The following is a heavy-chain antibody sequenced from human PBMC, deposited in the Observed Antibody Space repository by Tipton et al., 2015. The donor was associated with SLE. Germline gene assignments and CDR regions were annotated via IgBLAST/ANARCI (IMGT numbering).Heavy chain of an antibody. D-gene: IGHD2-2*01. CDR2: FSYSGST. V-gene: IGHV4-59*01. CDR3: ASLPQGYCSTINCSPRMDV. CDR1: GGSISSKY. J-gene: IGHJ6*04. Sequence: TLSLTCSVSGGSISSKYWSWIRQAPGKGLEWIGYFSYSGSTHYSPSLKSRVTISLDTSKNQFSLRLSSVTAADTAVYYCASLPQGYCSTINCSPRMDVWGKGTTVTVSS.